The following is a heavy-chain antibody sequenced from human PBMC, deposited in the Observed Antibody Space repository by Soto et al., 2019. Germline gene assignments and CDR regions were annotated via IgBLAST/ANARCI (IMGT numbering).Heavy chain of an antibody. Sequence: GSLRLSCAASGFTFSSYWMHWVRQAPGKGLVWVSRINSDGSSTSYADSVKGRFTISRDNAKNTLYLQMNSLRAEDTAVYYCARAQGSEQQLVPDYWGQGTLVTVSS. D-gene: IGHD6-13*01. V-gene: IGHV3-74*01. CDR3: ARAQGSEQQLVPDY. CDR2: INSDGSST. J-gene: IGHJ4*02. CDR1: GFTFSSYW.